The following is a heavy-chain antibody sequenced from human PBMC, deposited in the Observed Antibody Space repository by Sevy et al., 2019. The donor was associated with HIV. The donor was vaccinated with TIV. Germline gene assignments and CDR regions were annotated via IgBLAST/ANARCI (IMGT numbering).Heavy chain of an antibody. V-gene: IGHV3-30-3*01. CDR3: ARDTATPGYGMDV. CDR2: ISYDGSNK. J-gene: IGHJ6*02. Sequence: GGSLRLSCAASGFTFSSYAMHWVRQAPGKGLEWVAVISYDGSNKYYADSAKGRFTISRDNSKNSLYLQMNSLRAEDTAVYYCARDTATPGYGMDVWGQGTTVTVS. CDR1: GFTFSSYA. D-gene: IGHD6-25*01.